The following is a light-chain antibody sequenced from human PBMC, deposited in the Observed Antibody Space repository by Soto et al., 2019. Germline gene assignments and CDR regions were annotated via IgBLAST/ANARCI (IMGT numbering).Light chain of an antibody. CDR2: AAS. Sequence: AIRMTQSPSSFSASTGDRVTITCRASQAISGYLAWYQQKPGKAPKLLIYAASTLQSGVPSRFSGSGSGTDFTLTISCLQSEDFATYYCQQYYTFPRTFGQGTRVEIK. V-gene: IGKV1-8*01. CDR1: QAISGY. CDR3: QQYYTFPRT. J-gene: IGKJ1*01.